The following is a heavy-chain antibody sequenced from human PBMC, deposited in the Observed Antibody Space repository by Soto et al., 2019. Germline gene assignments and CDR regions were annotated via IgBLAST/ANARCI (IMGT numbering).Heavy chain of an antibody. D-gene: IGHD4-17*01. CDR2: VSRDGTNK. V-gene: IGHV3-30*18. Sequence: HVQLVESGGGVVPPGRSLRLSCAVSGFTFSPYGMHWVRQAPGKGLEWVGVVSRDGTNKYYAESVKGRFIISRDNSKNTLHKQMDSLRAEDTAVYYCAKAGQTVTDAFDIWGQGTMVTVSS. CDR1: GFTFSPYG. CDR3: AKAGQTVTDAFDI. J-gene: IGHJ3*02.